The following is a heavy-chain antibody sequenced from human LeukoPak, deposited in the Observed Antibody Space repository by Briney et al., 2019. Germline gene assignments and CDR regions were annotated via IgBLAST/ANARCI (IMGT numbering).Heavy chain of an antibody. CDR2: VNPNSGNT. J-gene: IGHJ4*02. CDR1: GYTFTSYD. D-gene: IGHD4-11*01. V-gene: IGHV1-8*01. Sequence: ASVKVSCKASGYTFTSYDINWVRQATGQGLEWMGWVNPNSGNTGYAQRFQGRVTMTRNTSISTAYMELSSLRSEDTAVYYCARGEEYSNYGVDYWGQGTLVTVSS. CDR3: ARGEEYSNYGVDY.